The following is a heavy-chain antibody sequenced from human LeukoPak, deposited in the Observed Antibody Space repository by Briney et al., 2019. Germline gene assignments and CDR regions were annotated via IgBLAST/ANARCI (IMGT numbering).Heavy chain of an antibody. Sequence: TGGSLRLSCAASGFTFSSYAMSWVRQAPGKGLEWVSAISGSGGSTYYADSVKGRFTISIDNSKNTLYLQMNSLRAEDTAVYYCAKSNYYGSERDAFDIWGQGTMVTVSS. CDR1: GFTFSSYA. D-gene: IGHD3-10*01. CDR3: AKSNYYGSERDAFDI. CDR2: ISGSGGST. J-gene: IGHJ3*02. V-gene: IGHV3-23*01.